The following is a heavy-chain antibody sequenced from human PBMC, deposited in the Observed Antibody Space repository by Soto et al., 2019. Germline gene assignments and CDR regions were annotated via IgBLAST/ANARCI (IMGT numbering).Heavy chain of an antibody. D-gene: IGHD3-10*01. CDR1: GFTFSSYG. V-gene: IGHV3-30*18. J-gene: IGHJ4*02. CDR3: AKDHDVLLWFGELYYFDY. Sequence: QVQLVESGGGVVQPGRSLRLSCAASGFTFSSYGMHWVRQAPGKGLEWVAVISYDGSNKYYADSVKGRFTISGDNSKNTLYLQMNSLRAEDTAVYYCAKDHDVLLWFGELYYFDYWGQGTLVTVSS. CDR2: ISYDGSNK.